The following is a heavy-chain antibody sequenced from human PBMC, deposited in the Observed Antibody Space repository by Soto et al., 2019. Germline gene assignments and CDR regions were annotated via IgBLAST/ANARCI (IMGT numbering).Heavy chain of an antibody. V-gene: IGHV5-51*01. CDR2: IYPGDSDT. CDR3: ARQARLHRDKNRYEP. CDR1: GYSFTSYW. D-gene: IGHD4-4*01. Sequence: PGESLKISCKGSGYSFTSYWIGWVRQMPGKGLEWMGIIYPGDSDTRYSPSFQGQVTISADKSISTAYLQWSSLKASDTAMYYCARQARLHRDKNRYEPWGHGTRVTVSS. J-gene: IGHJ5*02.